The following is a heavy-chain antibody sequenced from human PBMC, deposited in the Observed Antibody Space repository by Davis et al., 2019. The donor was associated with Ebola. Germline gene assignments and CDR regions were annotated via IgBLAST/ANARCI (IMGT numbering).Heavy chain of an antibody. CDR2: LGTSADT. J-gene: IGHJ3*02. Sequence: GESLKISCVASGFVFRNYAMSWVRQAPGKGLEWVSTLGTSADTYYADSVKGRFTISRDNSKNTLYLQMNGLRVEDTAIYYCAKDTSNIWFDIWGQGTNVTVSS. CDR1: GFVFRNYA. D-gene: IGHD1-26*01. V-gene: IGHV3-23*01. CDR3: AKDTSNIWFDI.